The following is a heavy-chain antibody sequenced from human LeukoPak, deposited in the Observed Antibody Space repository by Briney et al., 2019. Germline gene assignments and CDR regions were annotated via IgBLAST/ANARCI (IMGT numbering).Heavy chain of an antibody. CDR2: ISGSGGST. CDR3: AKDQPRYCCSTSCLYGMDV. J-gene: IGHJ6*02. D-gene: IGHD2-2*01. V-gene: IGHV3-23*01. CDR1: GFTFSSYA. Sequence: GGSLRLSCAASGFTFSSYAMSWVRQAPGKGLEWVSAISGSGGSTYYADSVKGRFTISRDNSKNTLYLQMNSLRAEDTAVYYCAKDQPRYCCSTSCLYGMDVWGQGTTVTVSS.